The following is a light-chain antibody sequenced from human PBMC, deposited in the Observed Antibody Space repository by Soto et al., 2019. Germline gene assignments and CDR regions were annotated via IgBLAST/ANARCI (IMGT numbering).Light chain of an antibody. Sequence: ELVMTQSPATLSVSPGERATLSCRASQTVRNNYLAWYQQKPGQAPRLLIYDASSRATGIPDRFSGGGSGTDLTLTISRLEPEDCEVYYGQQFSSYPLTFGGGTKVDIK. CDR3: QQFSSYPLT. J-gene: IGKJ4*01. CDR2: DAS. V-gene: IGKV3-20*01. CDR1: QTVRNNY.